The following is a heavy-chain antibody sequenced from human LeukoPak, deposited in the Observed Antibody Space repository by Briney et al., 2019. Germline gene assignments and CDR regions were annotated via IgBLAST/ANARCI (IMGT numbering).Heavy chain of an antibody. D-gene: IGHD2-8*01. CDR1: GYTFTSYD. V-gene: IGHV1-8*01. CDR2: MNPNSGNT. J-gene: IGHJ6*03. Sequence: ASVKVSCKASGYTFTSYDINWVRQATGQGLEWMGWMNPNSGNTGYAQKFQGRVTMTRNTSISTAYMELSSLSSEDTAVYYCARTRMGYYYMDVWGKGTTVTISS. CDR3: ARTRMGYYYMDV.